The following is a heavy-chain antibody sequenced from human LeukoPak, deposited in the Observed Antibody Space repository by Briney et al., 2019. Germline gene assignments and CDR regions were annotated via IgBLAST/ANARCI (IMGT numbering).Heavy chain of an antibody. CDR2: INAYNGNT. D-gene: IGHD2-15*01. CDR1: GYTFTSYV. J-gene: IGHJ6*03. V-gene: IGHV1-18*01. CDR3: ARGQGLGGYYYYYYMGV. Sequence: GASVKVSCKASGYTFTSYVFSWVRQAPGPGHEWVGWINAYNGNTNYAQELQGRVTMTTDTPTSTAYMELRSLRSDDTAVYYCARGQGLGGYYYYYYMGVWGKGTTVTVSS.